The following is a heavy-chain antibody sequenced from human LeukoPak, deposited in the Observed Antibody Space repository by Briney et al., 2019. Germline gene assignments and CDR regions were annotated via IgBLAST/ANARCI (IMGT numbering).Heavy chain of an antibody. Sequence: GGSLRLSCEASGFTFSSYGMHWVRQAPGKGLEWVAVISYDGSNKYYADSVKGRFTISRDNSKNTLYLQMNSLRAEDTAVYYCANLMGYFDYWGQGTLVTVSS. CDR2: ISYDGSNK. CDR3: ANLMGYFDY. J-gene: IGHJ4*02. CDR1: GFTFSSYG. D-gene: IGHD3-16*01. V-gene: IGHV3-30*18.